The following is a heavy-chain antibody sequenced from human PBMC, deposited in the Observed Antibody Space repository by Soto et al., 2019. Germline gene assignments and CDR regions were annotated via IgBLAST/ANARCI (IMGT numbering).Heavy chain of an antibody. D-gene: IGHD3-10*01. J-gene: IGHJ6*02. CDR1: GGTFSSYA. Sequence: SVKVSCKASGGTFSSYAISWVRQAPGQGLEWMGGIIPIFGTANYAQKFQGRVTITADESTSTAYMELSSLRSEDTAVYYCASRWFGAYDFYYYGMDVWGQGTTVTVSS. CDR3: ASRWFGAYDFYYYGMDV. CDR2: IIPIFGTA. V-gene: IGHV1-69*13.